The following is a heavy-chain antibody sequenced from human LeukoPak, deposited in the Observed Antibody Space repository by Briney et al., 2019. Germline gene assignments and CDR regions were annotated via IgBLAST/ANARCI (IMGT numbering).Heavy chain of an antibody. V-gene: IGHV3-23*01. CDR1: GFTFSTYT. CDR3: AKDRGGCANGVCYTLGAFDV. CDR2: ISGSGGST. Sequence: GGSLRLSCAASGFTFSTYTMSWVRQAPGKGLEWVSAISGSGGSTYYADSVKGRFTISRDNSQNTLYLQMNSLRAEDTAIYYCAKDRGGCANGVCYTLGAFDVWGHGTMVTVSS. D-gene: IGHD2-8*01. J-gene: IGHJ3*01.